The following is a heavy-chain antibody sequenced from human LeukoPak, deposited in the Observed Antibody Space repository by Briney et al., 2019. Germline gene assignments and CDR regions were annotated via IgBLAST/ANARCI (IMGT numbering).Heavy chain of an antibody. J-gene: IGHJ2*01. CDR2: IYYSGST. D-gene: IGHD4-23*01. V-gene: IGHV4-59*12. Sequence: SETLSLTCTVSGGSISSYYWSWIRQPPGKGLEWIGYIYYSGSTNYNPSLKSRVTISVDTSKNQFSLKLSSVTAADTAVYYCALVTTGWYFDLWGRGTLVTVSS. CDR1: GGSISSYY. CDR3: ALVTTGWYFDL.